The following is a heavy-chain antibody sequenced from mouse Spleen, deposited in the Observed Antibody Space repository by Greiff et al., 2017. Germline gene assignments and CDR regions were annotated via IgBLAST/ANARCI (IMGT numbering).Heavy chain of an antibody. J-gene: IGHJ3*01. CDR2: ISDGGSYT. Sequence: EVHLVESGGGLVKPGGSLKLSCAASGFTFSDYYMYWVRQTPEKRLEWVATISDGGSYTYYPDSVKGRFTISRDNAKNNLYLQMSSLKSEDTAMYYCARENYYGSSPAWFAYWGQGTLVTVSA. V-gene: IGHV5-4*02. CDR1: GFTFSDYY. D-gene: IGHD1-1*01. CDR3: ARENYYGSSPAWFAY.